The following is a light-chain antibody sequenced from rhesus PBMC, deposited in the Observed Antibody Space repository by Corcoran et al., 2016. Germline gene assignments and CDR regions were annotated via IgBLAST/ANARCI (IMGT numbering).Light chain of an antibody. Sequence: DIQMTQSPSSLSASVGDRVTITCRASQGINHYVSWYQQKPGKAPKPLFYNASSWETGVPSRFSGSGSGTDYTLTIRSLQPKDLATYYFQQYNNSPLTFGGGTKVEIK. V-gene: IGKV1-66*01. CDR3: QQYNNSPLT. J-gene: IGKJ4*01. CDR2: NAS. CDR1: QGINHY.